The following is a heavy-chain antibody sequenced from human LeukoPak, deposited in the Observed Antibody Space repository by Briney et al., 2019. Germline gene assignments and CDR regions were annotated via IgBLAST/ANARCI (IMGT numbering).Heavy chain of an antibody. V-gene: IGHV4-38-2*01. D-gene: IGHD4-11*01. J-gene: IGHJ2*01. CDR1: GYSISSGYY. CDR3: ARAGYSGLRTFFDL. Sequence: SQTLSLTCAVSGYSISSGYYWGWIRQPPGKGLEWIGSIYHSGSTYYNPSLKSRVTISVDTSKNQFSLKLSPVTAADTAVYYCARAGYSGLRTFFDLWGRGTLVTVSS. CDR2: IYHSGST.